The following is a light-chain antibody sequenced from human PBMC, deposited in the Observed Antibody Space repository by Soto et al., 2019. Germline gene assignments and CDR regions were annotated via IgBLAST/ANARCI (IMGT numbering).Light chain of an antibody. Sequence: QPVLTQSSSASASLGSSVKLTCTLSSGHSSYVIAWHQLQPGKAPRYLMKLEGSGSYNKGSGVPDRFSGSSSGADRYLTISNLQFEDEADYYCETWDSNTHVFGGGTKLTVL. CDR2: LEGSGSY. CDR3: ETWDSNTHV. V-gene: IGLV4-60*02. J-gene: IGLJ2*01. CDR1: SGHSSYV.